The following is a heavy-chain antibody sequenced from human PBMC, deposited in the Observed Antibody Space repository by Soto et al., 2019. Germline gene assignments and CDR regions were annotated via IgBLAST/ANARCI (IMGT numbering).Heavy chain of an antibody. CDR3: ARDAAGTNRDWIDP. CDR1: GFTFSSYS. D-gene: IGHD6-13*01. Sequence: GSLRLSCAASGFTFSSYSMNSVRQAPGKGLEWVSSISITSTYIYYADSVRGRFTISRDNAKNSLYLQMNSLRAEDTAVYYCARDAAGTNRDWIDPWGQGTLVTVSS. CDR2: ISITSTYI. J-gene: IGHJ5*02. V-gene: IGHV3-21*01.